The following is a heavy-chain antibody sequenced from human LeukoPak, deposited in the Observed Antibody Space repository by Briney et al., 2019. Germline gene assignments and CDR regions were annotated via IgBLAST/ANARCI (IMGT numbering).Heavy chain of an antibody. V-gene: IGHV4-34*01. Sequence: SETLSLTCTVSGGSISSYYWSWIRQPPGKGLEWIGEINHSGSTNYNPSLKSRVTISVDTSKNQFSLKLSSVTAADTAVYYCARPIDYWGQGTLVTVSS. CDR3: ARPIDY. J-gene: IGHJ4*02. CDR2: INHSGST. CDR1: GGSISSYY.